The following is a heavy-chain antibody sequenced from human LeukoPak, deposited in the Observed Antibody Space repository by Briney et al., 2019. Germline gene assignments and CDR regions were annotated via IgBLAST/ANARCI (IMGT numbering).Heavy chain of an antibody. V-gene: IGHV1-69*13. CDR3: ASGRWPYYYYYGMDV. Sequence: SVKVSCKASGGTFSSYAISWVRQAPGQGLEWMGGIIPIFGTANYAQKFQGRVTITADESTSTAYMELSSLRSEDTAVYYCASGRWPYYYYYGMDVWGQGTTVTVSS. CDR2: IIPIFGTA. J-gene: IGHJ6*02. D-gene: IGHD5-24*01. CDR1: GGTFSSYA.